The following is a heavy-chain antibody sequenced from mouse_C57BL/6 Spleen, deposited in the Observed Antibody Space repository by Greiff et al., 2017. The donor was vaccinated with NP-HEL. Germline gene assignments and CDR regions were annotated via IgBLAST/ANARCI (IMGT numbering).Heavy chain of an antibody. D-gene: IGHD1-1*01. V-gene: IGHV5-6*01. CDR3: ARVITTVVATRYFDV. CDR1: GFTFSSYG. CDR2: ISSGGSYT. Sequence: EVNVVESGGDLVKPGGSLKLSCAASGFTFSSYGMSWVRQTPDKRLEWVATISSGGSYTYYPDSVKGRFTISRDNAKNTLYLQMSSLKSEDTAMYYCARVITTVVATRYFDVWGTGTTVTVSS. J-gene: IGHJ1*03.